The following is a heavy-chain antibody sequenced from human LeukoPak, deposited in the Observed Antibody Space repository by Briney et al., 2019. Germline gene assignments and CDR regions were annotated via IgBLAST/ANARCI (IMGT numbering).Heavy chain of an antibody. J-gene: IGHJ6*03. CDR2: ISSSSSTI. V-gene: IGHV3-48*01. CDR1: GFTFSSYS. D-gene: IGHD3-10*01. Sequence: GGSLRLSCAASGFTFSSYSMNWVRQAPGKGLEWVSYISSSSSTIYYADSVKGRFTISRDNAKNSLYLQMNSLRAEDTPVYYCARQQAWFGELNIGDYYYYMDVWGKGTTVTISS. CDR3: ARQQAWFGELNIGDYYYYMDV.